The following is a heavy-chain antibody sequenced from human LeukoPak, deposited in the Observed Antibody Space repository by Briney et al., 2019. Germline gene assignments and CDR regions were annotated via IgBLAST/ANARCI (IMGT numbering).Heavy chain of an antibody. Sequence: GGSLRLSCAASGFTFSSYGMHWVRQAPGKGLEWVALISYDGTDKYYADSVKDRFTISRDNSKTTTLYLEMNSLRAEDTAVYYCAKDRVGSWQGRGGVADYWGQGTLVTASS. D-gene: IGHD6-13*01. CDR3: AKDRVGSWQGRGGVADY. V-gene: IGHV3-30*18. CDR1: GFTFSSYG. CDR2: ISYDGTDK. J-gene: IGHJ4*02.